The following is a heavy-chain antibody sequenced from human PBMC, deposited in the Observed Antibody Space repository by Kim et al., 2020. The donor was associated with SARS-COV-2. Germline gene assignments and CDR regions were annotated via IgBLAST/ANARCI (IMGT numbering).Heavy chain of an antibody. J-gene: IGHJ6*02. CDR3: ARDWRRRCMDV. CDR2: P. V-gene: IGHV7-4-1*02. Sequence: PTYAQGFTGRFVFSLDTSVSTAYLQISSLKAEDTAVYYCARDWRRRCMDVWGQGTTVTVSS.